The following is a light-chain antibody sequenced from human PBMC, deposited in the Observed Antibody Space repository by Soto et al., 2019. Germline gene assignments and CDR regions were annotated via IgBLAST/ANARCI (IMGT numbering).Light chain of an antibody. CDR1: SSVVGGYDY. CDR2: DVS. V-gene: IGLV2-14*01. J-gene: IGLJ1*01. CDR3: SSYTSSSTYV. Sequence: QSVLNQPASVSGAPGPSIALSCPGTSSVVGGYDYVSWYQQHPGKAPKVMIYDVSNRPSGVSNRFSGSKSDNTASLTISGLQAEDEADYYCSSYTSSSTYVFGTGTKVTVL.